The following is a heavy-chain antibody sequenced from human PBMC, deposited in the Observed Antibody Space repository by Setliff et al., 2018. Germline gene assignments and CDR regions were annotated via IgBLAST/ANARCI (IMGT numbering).Heavy chain of an antibody. V-gene: IGHV1-24*01. Sequence: ASVKVSCKVSGYTLTELSMHWVRQAPGKGLEWMGGFDPEDGETIYAQKFQGRVTMTEDTSTDTAYMELSSLRSEDTAVYYCATESLLRYFDLVGNPYVFDIWGQGTMVTVSS. CDR3: ATESLLRYFDLVGNPYVFDI. D-gene: IGHD3-9*01. CDR2: FDPEDGET. CDR1: GYTLTELS. J-gene: IGHJ3*02.